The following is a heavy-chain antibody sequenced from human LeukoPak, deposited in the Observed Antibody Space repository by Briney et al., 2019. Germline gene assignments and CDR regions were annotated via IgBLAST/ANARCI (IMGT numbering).Heavy chain of an antibody. Sequence: GGSLRLSCAASGFTLSDYALRGVRQAPGKGGEGLSEISGGDDRAYHADSVKGRFTISRDNSKNTLYLQMNSLRAEDTAVYYCTTSWPKVREGDQWGQGTLVTVSS. CDR2: ISGGDDRA. CDR1: GFTLSDYA. J-gene: IGHJ4*02. V-gene: IGHV3-23*01. D-gene: IGHD3-10*01. CDR3: TTSWPKVREGDQ.